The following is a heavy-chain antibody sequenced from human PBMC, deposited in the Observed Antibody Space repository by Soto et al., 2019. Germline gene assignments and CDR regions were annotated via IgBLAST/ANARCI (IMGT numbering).Heavy chain of an antibody. D-gene: IGHD2-15*01. J-gene: IGHJ4*02. V-gene: IGHV1-2*04. Sequence: QVHLVQSGAEVKKPGASVKVSCKASGYSFTANSMHWVRQAPGQGLEWMGWINPNNGGTNYARKFQGWVTMTRDTSISTAYMDLTRLKSDDTAFYYCAIQSSGVVYWGQGTLVTVSS. CDR1: GYSFTANS. CDR2: INPNNGGT. CDR3: AIQSSGVVY.